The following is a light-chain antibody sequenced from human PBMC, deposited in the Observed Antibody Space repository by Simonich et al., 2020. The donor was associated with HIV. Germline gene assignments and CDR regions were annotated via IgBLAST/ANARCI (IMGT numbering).Light chain of an antibody. Sequence: DIVMTQTPLSLPVTPGEPASISCRSSQSLLRCNGYDSLDWYLQKPGQSPQLLIYLGSNRASGVPDRFSGSGSGTDFTLKISRVEAEDVGVYYCMQALQTPFTFGPGTKVDIK. CDR3: MQALQTPFT. CDR2: LGS. CDR1: QSLLRCNGYDS. J-gene: IGKJ3*01. V-gene: IGKV2-28*01.